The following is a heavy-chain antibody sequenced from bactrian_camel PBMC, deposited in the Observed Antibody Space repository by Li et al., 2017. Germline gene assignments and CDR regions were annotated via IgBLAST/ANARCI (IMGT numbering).Heavy chain of an antibody. J-gene: IGHJ4*01. D-gene: IGHD2*01. V-gene: IGHV3S1*01. CDR2: IYTDGGRT. Sequence: HVQLVESGGGSVQAGGSLRLSCRYTSSRNCMAWLRQAPGKEREGVAAIYTDGGRTEYADSVKGRFTISQDMANKMMYLQMNSLKPEDTAMYYCAATTRYAGSWFDRSKWLYWGQGTQVTVS. CDR1: YTSSRNC. CDR3: AATTRYAGSWFDRSKWLY.